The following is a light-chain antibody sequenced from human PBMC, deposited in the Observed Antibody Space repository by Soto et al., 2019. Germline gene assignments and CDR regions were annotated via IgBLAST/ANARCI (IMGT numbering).Light chain of an antibody. V-gene: IGKV1-33*01. Sequence: DIQLAQLSCYRSAAVGDGVTITCPASQDISNYLNWYQQKPGKAPKLLIYDASNLETGVPSRFSGSGSGTDFTLTISSLQPEEVATYYCQKYNSAPRTFGQGTKVDIK. CDR2: DAS. J-gene: IGKJ1*01. CDR3: QKYNSAPRT. CDR1: QDISNY.